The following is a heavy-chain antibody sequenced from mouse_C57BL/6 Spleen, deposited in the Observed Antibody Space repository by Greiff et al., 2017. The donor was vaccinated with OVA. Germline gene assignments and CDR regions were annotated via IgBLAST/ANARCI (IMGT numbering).Heavy chain of an antibody. D-gene: IGHD2-4*01. J-gene: IGHJ2*01. CDR2: INPSTGGT. CDR1: GYSFTGYY. CDR3: AVIYYDYDEGY. Sequence: EVKLQQSGPELVKPGASVKISCKASGYSFTGYYMNWVKQSPEKSLEWIGEINPSTGGTTYNQKFKAKATLTVDKSSSTAYMQLKSLTSEDSAVYYCAVIYYDYDEGYWGQGTTLTVSS. V-gene: IGHV1-42*01.